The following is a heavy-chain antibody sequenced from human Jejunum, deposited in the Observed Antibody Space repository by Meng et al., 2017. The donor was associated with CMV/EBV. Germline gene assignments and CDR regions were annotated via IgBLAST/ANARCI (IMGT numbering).Heavy chain of an antibody. CDR3: ARWSGTYYDY. Sequence: EVQLVESGGDLVQPGESLRISSAASGLTVSSNYMSWLRQAPGKGLEWVSILYSSGITYYADSVKGRFTISRDNSKNTLYFQMNTLRAEDTAVYYCARWSGTYYDYWGQGTLVTVSS. V-gene: IGHV3-66*01. CDR2: LYSSGIT. J-gene: IGHJ4*02. CDR1: GLTVSSNY. D-gene: IGHD1-26*01.